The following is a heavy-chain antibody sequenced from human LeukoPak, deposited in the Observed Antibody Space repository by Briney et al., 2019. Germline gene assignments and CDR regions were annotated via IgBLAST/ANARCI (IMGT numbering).Heavy chain of an antibody. J-gene: IGHJ4*02. CDR1: GYTFTSYG. CDR2: IIPILGIA. Sequence: SVKVSCKASGYTFTSYGISWVRQAPGQGLEWMGWIIPILGIANYAQKFQGRVTITADKSTSTAYMELSSLKSEDTAVYYCARDPPYDYVWGSYRLDYWGQGTLVTVSS. D-gene: IGHD3-16*02. CDR3: ARDPPYDYVWGSYRLDY. V-gene: IGHV1-69*10.